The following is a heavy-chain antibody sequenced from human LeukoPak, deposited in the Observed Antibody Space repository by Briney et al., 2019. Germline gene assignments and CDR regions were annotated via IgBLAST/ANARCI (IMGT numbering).Heavy chain of an antibody. Sequence: GGSLRHSCAASGFTFDDSAMNWVRQAPGKGLEWVSGIDCNGGNIGYADSVKGRLTTSRDNAKNSLYLQMNSLRDEDTALYYCARAGSKSGSQTYLDYWGQGTLVTVPS. CDR3: ARAGSKSGSQTYLDY. J-gene: IGHJ4*02. CDR1: GFTFDDSA. D-gene: IGHD3-10*01. V-gene: IGHV3-20*04. CDR2: IDCNGGNI.